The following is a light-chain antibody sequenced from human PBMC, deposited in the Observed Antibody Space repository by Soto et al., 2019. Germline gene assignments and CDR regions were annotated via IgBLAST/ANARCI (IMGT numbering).Light chain of an antibody. CDR2: GAS. Sequence: EIVMTQSPATLSVSPGGRATLSCRASQSISDTLAWYQQKPGQAPRLLIYGASSRATGIPDRFSGSGSGTDFTLTISRLEPEDFAVYYCQRYGSSPGTFGQGTKVDIK. J-gene: IGKJ1*01. V-gene: IGKV3-20*01. CDR3: QRYGSSPGT. CDR1: QSISDT.